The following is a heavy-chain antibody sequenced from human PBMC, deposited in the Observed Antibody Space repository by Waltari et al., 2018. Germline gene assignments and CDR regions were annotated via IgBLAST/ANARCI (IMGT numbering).Heavy chain of an antibody. J-gene: IGHJ3*02. D-gene: IGHD5-12*01. Sequence: QVQLVQSGAEVKKPGASVKVSCKASGYTFTGYYMHWVRQAPGQGLEWMGWINPNSGGTNYALKFQGWVTMTRDTSISTAYMELSRLRSDDTAVYYCARGDIVATIGNDAFDIWGQGTMVTVSS. V-gene: IGHV1-2*04. CDR3: ARGDIVATIGNDAFDI. CDR1: GYTFTGYY. CDR2: INPNSGGT.